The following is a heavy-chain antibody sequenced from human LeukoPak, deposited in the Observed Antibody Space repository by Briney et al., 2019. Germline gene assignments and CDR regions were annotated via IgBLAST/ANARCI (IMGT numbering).Heavy chain of an antibody. D-gene: IGHD3-22*01. CDR3: ARGSYYYDSSYFDY. V-gene: IGHV4-31*11. Sequence: PSETLSLTCAVYGGSFSDYYWSWIRQHPGKGLEWIGYIYYSGSTYYNPSLKSRVTISVDTSKNQFSLKLSSVTAADTAVYYCARGSYYYDSSYFDYWGQGTLVTVSS. CDR2: IYYSGST. CDR1: GGSFSDYY. J-gene: IGHJ4*02.